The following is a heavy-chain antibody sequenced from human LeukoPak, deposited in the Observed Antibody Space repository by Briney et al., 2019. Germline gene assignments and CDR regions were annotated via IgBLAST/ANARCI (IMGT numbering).Heavy chain of an antibody. Sequence: SETLSLTCAVSGFSLSSHSYWGWVRQTPGRRLEWIGSIYYSGSTYYNSSLSSRLTISIDASKSQFSLRLTSVTAADTATYYCAQVTMIRDLTQYSFDQWSQGTLVTVSS. CDR2: IYYSGST. CDR1: GFSLSSHSY. V-gene: IGHV4-38-2*01. J-gene: IGHJ4*02. CDR3: AQVTMIRDLTQYSFDQ. D-gene: IGHD3-10*01.